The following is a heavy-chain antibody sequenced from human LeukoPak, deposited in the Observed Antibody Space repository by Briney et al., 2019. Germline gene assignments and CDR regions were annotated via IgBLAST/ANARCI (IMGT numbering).Heavy chain of an antibody. CDR2: ISSSSSYI. CDR3: ARDLLEWLATPTLDY. V-gene: IGHV3-21*01. Sequence: PGGSLRLSCAASAFTFSSYSMNWVRQAPGKGLEWVSSISSSSSYIYYADSVKGRFTISRDNAKNSLYLQMNSLRAEDTAVYYCARDLLEWLATPTLDYWGQGTLVTVSS. CDR1: AFTFSSYS. D-gene: IGHD3-3*01. J-gene: IGHJ4*02.